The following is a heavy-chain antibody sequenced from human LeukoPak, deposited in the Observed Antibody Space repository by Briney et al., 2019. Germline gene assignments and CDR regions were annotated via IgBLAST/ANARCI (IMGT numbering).Heavy chain of an antibody. J-gene: IGHJ4*02. CDR2: ISGSGGST. CDR3: ANPRRGYSGYDYSFVY. Sequence: GGSLRLSCAASGFTFSSYGMSWVRQAPGKGLVWVSAISGSGGSTYYADSVKGRFTISRDNSKNTLYLQMNSLRAEDTAVYYCANPRRGYSGYDYSFVYWGQGTLVTVSS. D-gene: IGHD5-12*01. CDR1: GFTFSSYG. V-gene: IGHV3-23*01.